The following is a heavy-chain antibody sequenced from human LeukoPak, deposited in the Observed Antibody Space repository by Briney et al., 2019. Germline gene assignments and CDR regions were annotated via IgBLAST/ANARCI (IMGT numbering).Heavy chain of an antibody. V-gene: IGHV3-11*01. Sequence: GGSLRLSCAASGFTLSDYYMSWIRQAPGKGLEWVSYISSSGSTIYYADSVKGRFTISRDNATNSLSLQMSSLRADDTAVYYCARGRGRNPSGYYYYMDVWGKGTTVTVSS. CDR3: ARGRGRNPSGYYYYMDV. CDR1: GFTLSDYY. J-gene: IGHJ6*03. D-gene: IGHD2-15*01. CDR2: ISSSGSTI.